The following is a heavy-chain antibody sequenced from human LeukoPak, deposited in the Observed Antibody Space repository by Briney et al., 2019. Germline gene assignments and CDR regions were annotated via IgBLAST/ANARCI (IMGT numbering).Heavy chain of an antibody. V-gene: IGHV3-33*06. CDR3: AKTNYCSGGSCYSGAFDI. CDR2: IWYDGSNK. Sequence: PGGSLRLSCAASGFTFSSYGMHWVRQAPGKGLEWVAVIWYDGSNKYYADSVKGRFTISRDNPKNTLYLQMNSLRAEDTAVYYCAKTNYCSGGSCYSGAFDIWGQGTMVTVSS. CDR1: GFTFSSYG. J-gene: IGHJ3*02. D-gene: IGHD2-15*01.